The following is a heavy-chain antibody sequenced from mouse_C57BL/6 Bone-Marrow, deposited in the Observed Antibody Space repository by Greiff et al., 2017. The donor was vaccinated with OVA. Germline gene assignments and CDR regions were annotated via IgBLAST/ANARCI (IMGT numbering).Heavy chain of an antibody. CDR2: IWSGGST. CDR1: GFSLTSYG. CDR3: ASMIADWFAY. Sequence: VQVVESGPGLVQPSQSLSITCTVSGFSLTSYGVHWVRQSPGKGLEWLGVIWSGGSTDYNAAFISRLSISKDNSKSQVFFKMNSLQADDTAIYYCASMIADWFAYWGQGTLVTVSA. J-gene: IGHJ3*01. V-gene: IGHV2-2*01. D-gene: IGHD2-4*01.